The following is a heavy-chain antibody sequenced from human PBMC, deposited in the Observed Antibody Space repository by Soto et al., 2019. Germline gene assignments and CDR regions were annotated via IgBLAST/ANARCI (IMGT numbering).Heavy chain of an antibody. V-gene: IGHV3-21*01. CDR1: GFTFSTYS. Sequence: GGSLRLPCAASGFTFSTYSMNWVRQAPGKGLEWVSTTSSSGTYIYYTDSVKGRFTISRDNAKNSLYLQMNILRAEDTAVYYCARSYCSSTSCSIRAFGYWGQGTLVTVSS. CDR2: TSSSGTYI. D-gene: IGHD2-2*01. CDR3: ARSYCSSTSCSIRAFGY. J-gene: IGHJ4*02.